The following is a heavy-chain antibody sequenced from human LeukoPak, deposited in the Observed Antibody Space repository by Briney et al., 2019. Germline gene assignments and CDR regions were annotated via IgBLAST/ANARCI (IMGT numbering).Heavy chain of an antibody. CDR3: ARRSLRGYCSSTSCYGGAFDI. J-gene: IGHJ3*02. CDR1: GYSFTSYW. V-gene: IGHV5-51*01. D-gene: IGHD2-2*01. Sequence: GESLKISCKGSGYSFTSYWIGWVRQMPGKGLEWMGIIYPGDSDTRYSPSFQGQVTISADKSISTAYLQWSSLKASDTAMYYCARRSLRGYCSSTSCYGGAFDIWGQGTMVTVSS. CDR2: IYPGDSDT.